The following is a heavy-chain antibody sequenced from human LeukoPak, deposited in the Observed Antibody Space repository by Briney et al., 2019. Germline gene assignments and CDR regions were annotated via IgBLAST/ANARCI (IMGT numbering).Heavy chain of an antibody. CDR2: ISYDGSNK. D-gene: IGHD6-13*01. V-gene: IGHV3-30-3*02. CDR3: VKTGFSSSWYQGGMDV. Sequence: PAGGSLRLSCAASGFTFSSYAMHWVRQAPGKGLEWVAVISYDGSNKYYADSVKGRFTISRDNSKNTLYLQMNSLRAEDTAVYYCVKTGFSSSWYQGGMDVWGQGTTVTVSS. J-gene: IGHJ6*02. CDR1: GFTFSSYA.